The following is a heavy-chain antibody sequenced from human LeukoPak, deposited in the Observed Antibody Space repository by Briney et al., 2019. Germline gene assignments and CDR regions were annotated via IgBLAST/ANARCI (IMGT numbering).Heavy chain of an antibody. CDR1: GGSISSYY. J-gene: IGHJ4*02. V-gene: IGHV4-4*07. CDR3: ARGPPLFTLPPPWFDY. CDR2: IYTSGST. D-gene: IGHD3-10*01. Sequence: SETLSLTCTVSGGSISSYYWSWIRQPAGKGLEWIGRIYTSGSTNYNPSLKSRVTISVDTSKNQFSLKLSSVTAADTAVYYCARGPPLFTLPPPWFDYWGQGTLVTVSS.